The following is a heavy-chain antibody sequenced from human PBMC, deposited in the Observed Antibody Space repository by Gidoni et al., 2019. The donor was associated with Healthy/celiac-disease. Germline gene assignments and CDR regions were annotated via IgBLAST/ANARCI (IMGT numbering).Heavy chain of an antibody. Sequence: DVQLLESGGGLVQPGGAPRLSCAASGFSFSSYAMSWVRQAPGKGLEWVSVISGSGGSTYYAGYVKGRFTISRDNSKNTLYLQMNSLRAEDTAVYYCAKFGYSFSGWGPTAPKYYFDYWGQGTLVTVSS. CDR1: GFSFSSYA. J-gene: IGHJ4*02. CDR2: ISGSGGST. D-gene: IGHD6-19*01. CDR3: AKFGYSFSGWGPTAPKYYFDY. V-gene: IGHV3-23*01.